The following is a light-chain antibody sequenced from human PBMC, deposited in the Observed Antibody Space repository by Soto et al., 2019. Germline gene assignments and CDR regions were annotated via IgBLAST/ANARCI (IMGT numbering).Light chain of an antibody. V-gene: IGKV1-8*01. CDR2: AAS. CDR1: QGISSY. J-gene: IGKJ4*01. Sequence: AIRMTQSPSSFPASTGDRVTITCRASQGISSYLAWYQQRPGKAPKLLIYAASTLQSGIPSRFSGSGSGTYSTLTISSLQSEDFATYYCQQYYSYPLTFGGGTKVEIK. CDR3: QQYYSYPLT.